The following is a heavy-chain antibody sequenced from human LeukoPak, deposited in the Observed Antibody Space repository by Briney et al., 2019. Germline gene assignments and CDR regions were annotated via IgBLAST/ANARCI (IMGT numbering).Heavy chain of an antibody. V-gene: IGHV3-30*18. J-gene: IGHJ4*02. CDR3: AKDLRYRSGSYSDY. CDR1: GFTFSSYG. D-gene: IGHD6-19*01. CDR2: ISYDGSNK. Sequence: PGGSLRLSCAASGFTFSSYGMHWVRQAPGKGLEWVAVISYDGSNKYYADSVKGRFTISRDNSKNTLYLQMNSLRAEDTAVYYCAKDLRYRSGSYSDYWGQGTLVTVSS.